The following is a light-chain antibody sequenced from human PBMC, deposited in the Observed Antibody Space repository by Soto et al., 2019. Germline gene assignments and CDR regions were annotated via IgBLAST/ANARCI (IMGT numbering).Light chain of an antibody. CDR2: DNN. J-gene: IGLJ3*02. Sequence: QAVVTQPPSVSGAPGQRVTISCSGSSSNIGTGYDVHWYQQLPGRAPKLLIFDNNNRPSGVPDRFSGSKSGTSASLAVTGIQAEDEADYYCQSYDNNLSGWVFGGGTKLTVL. V-gene: IGLV1-40*01. CDR1: SSNIGTGYD. CDR3: QSYDNNLSGWV.